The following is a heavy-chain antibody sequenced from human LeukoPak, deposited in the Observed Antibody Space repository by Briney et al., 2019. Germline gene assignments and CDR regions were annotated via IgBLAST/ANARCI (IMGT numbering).Heavy chain of an antibody. V-gene: IGHV3-23*01. CDR2: ISGSGVST. CDR1: GFTFSSYA. CDR3: AKRPLRVVRGSAFDI. Sequence: GGSLRLSCAASGFTFSSYAMSWVRQAPGKGLEWVSAISGSGVSTYYADSVKGRFTISRDNSKNTLYLQMNSLRAEDTAVYYCAKRPLRVVRGSAFDIWGQGTMVTVSS. J-gene: IGHJ3*02. D-gene: IGHD3-16*01.